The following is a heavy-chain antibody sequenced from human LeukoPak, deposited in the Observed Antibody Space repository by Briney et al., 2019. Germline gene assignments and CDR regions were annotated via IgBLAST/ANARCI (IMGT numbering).Heavy chain of an antibody. CDR3: ASLGATTLSYFGMDV. Sequence: ASVKVSCKASGYTFADYYMHWVRQAPGQGLEWMGWVNPVSGGTYYAQRFLGRVTMTRDSSISTVYMEPSRLQSDDTAVYHCASLGATTLSYFGMDVWGQGTTVTVSS. V-gene: IGHV1-2*02. J-gene: IGHJ6*02. CDR1: GYTFADYY. CDR2: VNPVSGGT. D-gene: IGHD1-26*01.